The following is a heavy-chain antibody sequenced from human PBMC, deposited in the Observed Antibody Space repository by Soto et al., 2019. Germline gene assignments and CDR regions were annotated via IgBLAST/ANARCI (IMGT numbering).Heavy chain of an antibody. V-gene: IGHV4-31*03. CDR2: IYYSGST. D-gene: IGHD2-2*01. CDR1: GGSISSGGYY. Sequence: QVQLQESGPGLVKPSQTLSLTCTVSGGSISSGGYYWSWIRQHPGKGLEWIGYIYYSGSTYYNPSLKRRVTISVDTSKNQFSLKLSSVTAADTAVYYCAREGPAAMSNFDYWGQGTLVTVSS. J-gene: IGHJ4*02. CDR3: AREGPAAMSNFDY.